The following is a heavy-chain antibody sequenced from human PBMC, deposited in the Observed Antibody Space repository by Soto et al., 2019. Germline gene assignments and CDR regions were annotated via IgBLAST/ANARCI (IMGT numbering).Heavy chain of an antibody. J-gene: IGHJ4*02. D-gene: IGHD1-7*01. CDR3: ASRDPGTSVDY. CDR1: GGSFTSNNW. V-gene: IGHV4-4*02. CDR2: IYRTGST. Sequence: SETLSLTCAVSGGSFTSNNWWTWVRQPPGQGLEWIGEIYRTGSTNYNPSLKSRVTISLDKYENQFSLKVTSLTAADTAVYYCASRDPGTSVDYWGQGTLVTVSS.